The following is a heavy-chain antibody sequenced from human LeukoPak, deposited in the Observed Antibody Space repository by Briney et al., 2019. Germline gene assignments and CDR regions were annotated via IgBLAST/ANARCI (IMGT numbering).Heavy chain of an antibody. Sequence: SETLSLTCTVSGGSVSNSLYYWSWIRQPPGKGLEWIGYIYYNGDTNYDPSLKSRVIISIDTSSNQFSLRLNSMTAADTAVYYCARVLRAASWRSYDYWGQGSLVTVSS. D-gene: IGHD5-18*01. CDR1: GGSVSNSLYY. J-gene: IGHJ4*02. CDR2: IYYNGDT. CDR3: ARVLRAASWRSYDY. V-gene: IGHV4-61*01.